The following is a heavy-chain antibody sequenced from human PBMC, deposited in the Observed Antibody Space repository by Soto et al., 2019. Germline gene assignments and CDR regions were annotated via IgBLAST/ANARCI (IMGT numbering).Heavy chain of an antibody. CDR3: ARAKRITMIVVAPAFDY. Sequence: QVQLVQSGAEVKKPGASVKVSCKASGYTFTSYAMHWVRQAPGQRLEWMGWINAGNGNTKYSQKFPCSVTITSGTSVSTAYMELSSMRSEDTAVYYCARAKRITMIVVAPAFDYWGQGTLVTVSS. CDR2: INAGNGNT. CDR1: GYTFTSYA. V-gene: IGHV1-3*01. J-gene: IGHJ4*02. D-gene: IGHD3-22*01.